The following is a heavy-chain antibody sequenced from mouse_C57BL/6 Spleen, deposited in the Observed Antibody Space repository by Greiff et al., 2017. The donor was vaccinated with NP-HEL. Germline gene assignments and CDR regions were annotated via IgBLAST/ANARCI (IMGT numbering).Heavy chain of an antibody. J-gene: IGHJ4*01. D-gene: IGHD1-1*01. CDR1: GYTFTSYW. Sequence: QVQLQQPGAELVKPGASVKMSCKASGYTFTSYWITWVKQRPGQGLEWIGDIYPGSGSTNYNEKFKSKATLTVDTSSSTAYMQLSSLTSEDSAVYYCARREGFITTVVARGFYAMDYWGQGTSVTVSS. V-gene: IGHV1-55*01. CDR2: IYPGSGST. CDR3: ARREGFITTVVARGFYAMDY.